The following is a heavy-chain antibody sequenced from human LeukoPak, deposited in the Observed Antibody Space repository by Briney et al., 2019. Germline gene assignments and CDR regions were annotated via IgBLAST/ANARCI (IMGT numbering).Heavy chain of an antibody. CDR2: ISSSSSYI. CDR1: GFTFSSYS. CDR3: AKTYYYGSGSYTPEAFDI. J-gene: IGHJ3*02. D-gene: IGHD3-10*01. Sequence: GGSLRLSCAASGFTFSSYSMNWVRQAPGKGLEWVSSISSSSSYIYYADSVKGRFTISRDNAKNSLYLQMNSLRAEDTAVYYCAKTYYYGSGSYTPEAFDIWGQGTMVTVSS. V-gene: IGHV3-21*01.